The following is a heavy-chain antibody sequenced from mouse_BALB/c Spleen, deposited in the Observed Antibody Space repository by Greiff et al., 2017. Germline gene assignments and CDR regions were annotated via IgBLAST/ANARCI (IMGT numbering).Heavy chain of an antibody. V-gene: IGHV1S29*02. D-gene: IGHD2-1*01. J-gene: IGHJ3*01. CDR1: GYTFTDYN. CDR2: IYPYNGGT. Sequence: VQLQQSGPELVKPGASVKISCKASGYTFTDYNMHWVKQSHGKSLEWIGYIYPYNGGTGYNQKFKSKATLTVDNSSSTAYMELRSLTSEDSAVYYCAGVYGNYPFAYWGQGTLGTVSA. CDR3: AGVYGNYPFAY.